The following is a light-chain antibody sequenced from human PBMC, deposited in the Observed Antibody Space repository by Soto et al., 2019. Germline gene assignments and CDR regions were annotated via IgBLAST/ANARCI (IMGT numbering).Light chain of an antibody. CDR3: QQYGSAPFT. Sequence: EIVLTQSPATLSLSPGERATLSCTASQSVNSYLAWYQHRPGQAPRLLIYDTFNRATGVPDRISGSGSGTDFTLTISRLEPEDFAVYYCQQYGSAPFTFGPGTKVDTK. CDR2: DTF. J-gene: IGKJ3*01. V-gene: IGKV3-20*01. CDR1: QSVNSY.